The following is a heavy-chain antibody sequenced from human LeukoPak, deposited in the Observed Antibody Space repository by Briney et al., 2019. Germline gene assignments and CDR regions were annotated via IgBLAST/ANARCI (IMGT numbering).Heavy chain of an antibody. D-gene: IGHD6-13*01. CDR2: FSATDGSA. Sequence: GGSLRLSCAASGFTFSSYGMTWVRQAPGKGLEWVSAFSATDGSAQYAESVKGRFTISRDNSKNSLYLQMNSLRDEDTAVYYCAKARIAAAGTGAFDVWGQGTMVTVSS. CDR3: AKARIAAAGTGAFDV. J-gene: IGHJ3*01. CDR1: GFTFSSYG. V-gene: IGHV3-23*01.